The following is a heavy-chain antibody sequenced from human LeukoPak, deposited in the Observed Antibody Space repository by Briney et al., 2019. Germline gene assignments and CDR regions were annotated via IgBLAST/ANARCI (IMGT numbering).Heavy chain of an antibody. V-gene: IGHV4-59*01. CDR3: ARAAVPYYFDY. CDR1: GGSISSYY. CDR2: IYYSGST. D-gene: IGHD2-2*01. J-gene: IGHJ4*02. Sequence: SESLSLTCTVSGGSISSYYWSWIRQPPGKGLEWIGYIYYSGSTNYNPSLKSRVTISVDTSKNQFSLKLSSVTAADTAVYYCARAAVPYYFDYWGQGTLVTVSS.